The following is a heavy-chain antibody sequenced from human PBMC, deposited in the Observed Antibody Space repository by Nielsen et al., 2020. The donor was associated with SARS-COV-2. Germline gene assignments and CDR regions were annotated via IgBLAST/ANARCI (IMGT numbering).Heavy chain of an antibody. CDR2: IYSGGST. Sequence: GESLKVSCAASGFTVSSNYMSWVRQAPGKGLEWVSVIYSGGSTYYADSVKGRFTISRDNSKNTLYLQMNSLRAEDTAVYYCASFWYYYDSSGYFRTHWGQGTLVTVSS. CDR3: ASFWYYYDSSGYFRTH. CDR1: GFTVSSNY. V-gene: IGHV3-53*01. J-gene: IGHJ4*02. D-gene: IGHD3-22*01.